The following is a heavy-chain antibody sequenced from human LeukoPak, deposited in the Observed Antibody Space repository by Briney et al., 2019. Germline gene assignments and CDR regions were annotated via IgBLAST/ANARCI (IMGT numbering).Heavy chain of an antibody. D-gene: IGHD1-26*01. CDR3: ARHPGGSYYLYFDL. V-gene: IGHV4-39*07. J-gene: IGHJ2*01. Sequence: SETLSLTCTVSGGSISSSSYYWGWIRQPPGKGLEWIGSIYYSGSTYYNPSLKSRVTISVDTSKNQFSLKLSSVTAADTAVYYCARHPGGSYYLYFDLWGRGTLVTVSS. CDR2: IYYSGST. CDR1: GGSISSSSYY.